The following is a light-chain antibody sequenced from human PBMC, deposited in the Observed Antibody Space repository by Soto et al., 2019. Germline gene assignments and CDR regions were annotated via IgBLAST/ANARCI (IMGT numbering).Light chain of an antibody. V-gene: IGLV2-14*03. CDR1: SSDVGGYNY. CDR2: DVS. CDR3: SSYTSSSTVL. Sequence: QSALTQPASVSGSPGQSITISCTGSSSDVGGYNYVSWYQQHPGKAPKLMIFDVSNRPSGVSNRFSGSKSGNTASLTISGLQAEDEADYYCSSYTSSSTVLFGGGTKLT. J-gene: IGLJ2*01.